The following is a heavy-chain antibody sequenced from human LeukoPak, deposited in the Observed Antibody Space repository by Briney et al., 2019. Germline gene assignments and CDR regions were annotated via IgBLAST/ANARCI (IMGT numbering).Heavy chain of an antibody. Sequence: GGSLRLSCAASGFTFSSYSMNWVRQAPGKGLEWVSSISSSSSYIYYADSVKGRFTISRDNAKNSLYLQMNSLRAEDTAVYYCARDDGDYAHPVDYWGQGTLVTVSS. CDR3: ARDDGDYAHPVDY. D-gene: IGHD4-17*01. V-gene: IGHV3-21*01. CDR2: ISSSSSYI. J-gene: IGHJ4*02. CDR1: GFTFSSYS.